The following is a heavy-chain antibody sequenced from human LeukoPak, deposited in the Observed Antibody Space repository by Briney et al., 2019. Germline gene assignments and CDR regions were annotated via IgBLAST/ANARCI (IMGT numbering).Heavy chain of an antibody. Sequence: PGGSLRLSCAASGFTFSSYAMHWVRQAPGNGLEWVAVISYDGSNKYYADSVKGRFTISRDNSKNTLYLQMNSLRAEDTAVYYCARTYYDILTGPYYYYGMDVWGQGTTVTVSS. D-gene: IGHD3-9*01. V-gene: IGHV3-30-3*01. J-gene: IGHJ6*02. CDR3: ARTYYDILTGPYYYYGMDV. CDR1: GFTFSSYA. CDR2: ISYDGSNK.